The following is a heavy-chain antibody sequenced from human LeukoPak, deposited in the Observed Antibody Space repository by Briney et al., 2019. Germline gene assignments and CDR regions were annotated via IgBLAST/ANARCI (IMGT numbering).Heavy chain of an antibody. CDR2: ISGSTSYI. CDR3: ARGSDFVWGSYRPYFDY. D-gene: IGHD3-16*02. Sequence: GGSLRLSCVASAFTFRTYSMHWVRQAPGKGLEWVSSISGSTSYIYYADSVRGRFTISRDNAKNSLYLQMNSLRAEDTAVYYCARGSDFVWGSYRPYFDYWGQGTLVTVSS. CDR1: AFTFRTYS. J-gene: IGHJ4*01. V-gene: IGHV3-21*01.